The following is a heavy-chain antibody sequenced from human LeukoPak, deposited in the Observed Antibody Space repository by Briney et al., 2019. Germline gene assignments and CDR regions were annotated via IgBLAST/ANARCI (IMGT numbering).Heavy chain of an antibody. CDR3: ARDSYSKNDY. Sequence: GGSLRLSCAASGFTFSTYSMTWVRQAPGRGLEWVSYISSNSRIIYYGDSVKGRFTISRDNAKNSLYLQMNSLRAEDTAVYFCARDSYSKNDYWGQGTLVTVSS. J-gene: IGHJ4*02. D-gene: IGHD4-11*01. CDR2: ISSNSRII. V-gene: IGHV3-48*01. CDR1: GFTFSTYS.